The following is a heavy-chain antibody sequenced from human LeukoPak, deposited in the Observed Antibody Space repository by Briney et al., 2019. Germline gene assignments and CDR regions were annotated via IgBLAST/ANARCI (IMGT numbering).Heavy chain of an antibody. CDR1: GFAFDDFA. V-gene: IGHV3-43D*03. Sequence: GGSLRLSCAASGFAFDDFAMHWVRQGPRKGLVWVSLISWDGDSTYYVDSVKSRFTISRDNSKNTLYLQMNSLRAEDTAVYYCAKNRGGVVVPNFDYWGQGTLVTVSS. D-gene: IGHD3-22*01. CDR2: ISWDGDST. CDR3: AKNRGGVVVPNFDY. J-gene: IGHJ4*02.